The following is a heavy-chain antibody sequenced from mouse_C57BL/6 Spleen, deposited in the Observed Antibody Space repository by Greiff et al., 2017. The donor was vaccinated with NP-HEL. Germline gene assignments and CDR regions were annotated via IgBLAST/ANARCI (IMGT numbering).Heavy chain of an antibody. CDR2: IDPSDSYT. D-gene: IGHD2-1*01. V-gene: IGHV1-59*01. CDR3: ARPLYYGNSDY. J-gene: IGHJ2*01. CDR1: GYTFTSYW. Sequence: QVQLKQPGAELVRPGTSVKLSCKASGYTFTSYWMHWVKQRPGQGLEWIGVIDPSDSYTNYNQKFKGKATLTVDTSSSTAYMQLSSLTSEDSAVYYCARPLYYGNSDYWGQGTTLTVSS.